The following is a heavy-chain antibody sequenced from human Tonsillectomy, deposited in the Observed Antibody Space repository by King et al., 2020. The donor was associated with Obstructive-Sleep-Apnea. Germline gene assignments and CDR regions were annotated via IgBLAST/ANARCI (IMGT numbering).Heavy chain of an antibody. CDR1: GYTFTGYY. CDR2: INPNSGGT. Sequence: QLVQSGAEVKKPGASVKVSCKASGYTFTGYYVHWVRQAPGQGLEWMGWINPNSGGTVYAQKFQGRVTMTRDTSISTAYMELSRLTSDDTAVYYCARFDHMVATHRAFDYWGQGTLFTVSS. CDR3: ARFDHMVATHRAFDY. D-gene: IGHD2-15*01. J-gene: IGHJ4*02. V-gene: IGHV1-2*02.